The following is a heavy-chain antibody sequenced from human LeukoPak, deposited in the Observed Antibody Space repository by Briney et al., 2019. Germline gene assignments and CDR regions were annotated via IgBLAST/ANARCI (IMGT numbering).Heavy chain of an antibody. CDR2: IYYSGST. V-gene: IGHV4-59*01. CDR1: GGSMSSYY. Sequence: PSETLSLTCTVSGGSMSSYYWSWIRQPPGKGLEWIGYIYYSGSTNYNPSLKSRVTISVDTSKNQFSLKLSSVTAADTAVYYCAGAFRAAAAAHFDYWGQATLVTVSS. D-gene: IGHD6-13*01. J-gene: IGHJ4*02. CDR3: AGAFRAAAAAHFDY.